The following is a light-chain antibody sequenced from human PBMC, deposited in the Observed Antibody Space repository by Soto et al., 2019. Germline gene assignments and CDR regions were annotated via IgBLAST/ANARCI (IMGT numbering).Light chain of an antibody. J-gene: IGLJ1*01. Sequence: QSVLTQPASVSGSPGQSIPISCTGTSSDVGGYNFVSWYQQHPGKAPKLIIYDISNRPSGVSNRFSGSKSGNTASLTISGLQAEDEADYYCSSYISSGIRVFGTGTKVTVL. V-gene: IGLV2-14*01. CDR2: DIS. CDR1: SSDVGGYNF. CDR3: SSYISSGIRV.